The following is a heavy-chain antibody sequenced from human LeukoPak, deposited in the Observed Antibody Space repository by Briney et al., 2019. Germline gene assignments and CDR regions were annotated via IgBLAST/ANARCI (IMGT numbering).Heavy chain of an antibody. V-gene: IGHV3-15*01. J-gene: IGHJ4*02. CDR1: GVTFSNAW. Sequence: KPGGSLRLSCAASGVTFSNAWMSWVREAPGEGLEWVGRIKRKTDGGTTDYAAPVKGRFTISRDDSNNTLYLQMNSLKNEDTAVYYCTTVGYDSSGFDYWGQGTLVTVSS. CDR3: TTVGYDSSGFDY. CDR2: IKRKTDGGTT. D-gene: IGHD3-22*01.